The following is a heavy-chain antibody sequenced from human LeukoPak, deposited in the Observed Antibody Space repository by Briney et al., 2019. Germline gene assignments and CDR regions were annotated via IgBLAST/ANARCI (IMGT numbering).Heavy chain of an antibody. V-gene: IGHV3-48*02. CDR3: ARYPSVAATGWGRWFDH. CDR2: ISSSSSTI. J-gene: IGHJ5*02. D-gene: IGHD6-13*01. Sequence: GGSLRLSCAASGFTFSSFNMNWVRHTPGKGLEWISYISSSSSTIYYADSVKGRFTISRDNAESSLYLQMNSLRDEDTAVYYCARYPSVAATGWGRWFDHWGQGTLVTVSS. CDR1: GFTFSSFN.